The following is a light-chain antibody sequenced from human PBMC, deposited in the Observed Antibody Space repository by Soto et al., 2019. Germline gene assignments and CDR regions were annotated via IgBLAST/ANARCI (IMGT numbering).Light chain of an antibody. V-gene: IGLV2-23*02. CDR3: CSYAGSSVYV. CDR1: SSDVGTFNL. Sequence: QSALTQVASVSGSPGQSITISCTGTSSDVGTFNLVSWYQQHPGKATRLMIYEVIKRPSGVSNRFSGSKSGNTASLTISGLQAEDEADYYCCSYAGSSVYVFGPGTKLTVL. CDR2: EVI. J-gene: IGLJ1*01.